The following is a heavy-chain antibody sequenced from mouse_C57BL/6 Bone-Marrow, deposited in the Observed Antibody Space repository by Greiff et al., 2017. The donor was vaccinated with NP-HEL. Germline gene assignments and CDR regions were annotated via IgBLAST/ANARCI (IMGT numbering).Heavy chain of an antibody. V-gene: IGHV1-26*01. Sequence: EVQLQQSGPELVKPGASVKISCKASGYTFTDYYMNWVKQSHGKSLEWIGDIHPNNGGTSYNQKFKGKATLTVDKSSSTAYMELRSLTSDDSAVYYCARVHYGSSLYYFDYWGQGTTLTVSS. CDR2: IHPNNGGT. CDR1: GYTFTDYY. D-gene: IGHD1-1*01. CDR3: ARVHYGSSLYYFDY. J-gene: IGHJ2*01.